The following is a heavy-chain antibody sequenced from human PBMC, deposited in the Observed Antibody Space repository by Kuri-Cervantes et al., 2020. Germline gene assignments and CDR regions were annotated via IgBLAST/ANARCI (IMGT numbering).Heavy chain of an antibody. D-gene: IGHD6-13*01. CDR1: GFPLSTSGMC. Sequence: GPTLAKPTHPLSLPYPFSGFPLSTSGMCVSWVRQPPGKALEWLARIEWDDDKYYSTSLKTRLNISKDTSKNQVVLTMTNMDPVDTATYYCARTIAAAVHGMDVWGQGTTVTVSS. V-gene: IGHV2-70*11. J-gene: IGHJ6*02. CDR3: ARTIAAAVHGMDV. CDR2: IEWDDDK.